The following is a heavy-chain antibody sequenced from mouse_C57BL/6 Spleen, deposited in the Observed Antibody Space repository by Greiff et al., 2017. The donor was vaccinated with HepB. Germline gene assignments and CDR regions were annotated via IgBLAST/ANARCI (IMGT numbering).Heavy chain of an antibody. Sequence: QVQLQQSGAELARPGASVKMSCKASGYTFTSYTMHWVKQRPGQGLEWIGYINPSSGYTKYNQKFKDKATLTADKSSSTAYMQLSSLTSDDSAVYYCARSPIYDGYHYAMDYWGQGTSVTVSS. J-gene: IGHJ4*01. V-gene: IGHV1-4*01. CDR2: INPSSGYT. D-gene: IGHD2-3*01. CDR3: ARSPIYDGYHYAMDY. CDR1: GYTFTSYT.